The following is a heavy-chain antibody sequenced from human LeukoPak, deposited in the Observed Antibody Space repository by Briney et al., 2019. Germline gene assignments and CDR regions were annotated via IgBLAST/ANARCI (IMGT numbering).Heavy chain of an antibody. CDR1: GGSFSGYY. D-gene: IGHD4-17*01. J-gene: IGHJ5*02. Sequence: SETLSLTCAVYGGSFSGYYWSWIRQPPGKGLEWIGEINHSGSTNYNPSLKSRVTISVDTSKNQFSLKLSSVTAADTAVYYCARVLFRDYAAHSWGQGTLVTVSS. CDR3: ARVLFRDYAAHS. CDR2: INHSGST. V-gene: IGHV4-34*01.